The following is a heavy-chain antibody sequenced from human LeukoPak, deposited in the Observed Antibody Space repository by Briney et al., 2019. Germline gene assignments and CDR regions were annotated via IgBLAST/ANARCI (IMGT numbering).Heavy chain of an antibody. Sequence: GGSLRLSCATSGFSFTDYPMNWVRQAPGKGLEWISNIRTTAEGAKYAYYADSVKGRVTISRDDGKNTLYLHMNSLRDDDTALYYCATDLRYAFDYWGQGILVTVSS. CDR1: GFSFTDYP. CDR3: ATDLRYAFDY. CDR2: IRTTAEGAKYA. D-gene: IGHD3-9*01. V-gene: IGHV3-48*02. J-gene: IGHJ4*02.